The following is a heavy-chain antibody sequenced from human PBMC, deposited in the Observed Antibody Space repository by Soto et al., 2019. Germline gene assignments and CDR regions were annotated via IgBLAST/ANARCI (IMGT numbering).Heavy chain of an antibody. J-gene: IGHJ4*02. V-gene: IGHV3-64*01. D-gene: IGHD1-26*01. CDR2: ISSNGGST. CDR3: ASGGSYYLDY. CDR1: GFTFSSYA. Sequence: EVQLVESGGGLVQPGGSLRLSCAASGFTFSSYAMHWVRQAPGKGLEYVSAISSNGGSTYYANSVKGRFTISRDNSKNTLYLQMGRLRAEDMAVYYCASGGSYYLDYWGQGTLVTVSS.